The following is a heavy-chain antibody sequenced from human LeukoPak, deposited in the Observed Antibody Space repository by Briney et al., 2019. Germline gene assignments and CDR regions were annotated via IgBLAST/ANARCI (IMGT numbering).Heavy chain of an antibody. CDR3: AIIEWLAPQMDV. J-gene: IGHJ6*04. V-gene: IGHV3-7*03. CDR1: GFTVSSNY. CDR2: IKQDGSEQ. Sequence: PGGSLRLSCAASGFTVSSNYMSWVRQAPGKGLEWVANIKQDGSEQFYLDSVKGRFTISRDNAKNALYLQMHSLRAEDTAVYYCAIIEWLAPQMDVWGKGTTVTVSS. D-gene: IGHD5-12*01.